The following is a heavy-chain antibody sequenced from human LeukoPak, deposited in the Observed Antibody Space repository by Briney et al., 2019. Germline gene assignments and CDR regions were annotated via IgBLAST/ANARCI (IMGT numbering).Heavy chain of an antibody. J-gene: IGHJ4*02. Sequence: GGSLRLSCAASGFTFSSYAMHWVRQAPGKGLEWVAVISYDGSNKYYADSVKGRFTISRDNSKNTLCLQMNSLRAEDTAVYYCARDRVWVRYFDWSSYYFDYWGQGTLVTVS. CDR3: ARDRVWVRYFDWSSYYFDY. CDR1: GFTFSSYA. D-gene: IGHD3-9*01. V-gene: IGHV3-30*04. CDR2: ISYDGSNK.